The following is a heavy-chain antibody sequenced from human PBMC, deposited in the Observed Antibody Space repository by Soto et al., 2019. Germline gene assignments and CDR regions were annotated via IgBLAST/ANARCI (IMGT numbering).Heavy chain of an antibody. Sequence: GGSLRLSCAASGFTFSSYGMHWVRQAPGKGLEWVAVIWYNGSNKYYADSVKGRFTISRDNSKNTLYLQMNSLSAEDTAVYYCARDRSGYDYYFDYWGQGTLVTVSS. D-gene: IGHD5-12*01. CDR3: ARDRSGYDYYFDY. J-gene: IGHJ4*02. V-gene: IGHV3-33*01. CDR2: IWYNGSNK. CDR1: GFTFSSYG.